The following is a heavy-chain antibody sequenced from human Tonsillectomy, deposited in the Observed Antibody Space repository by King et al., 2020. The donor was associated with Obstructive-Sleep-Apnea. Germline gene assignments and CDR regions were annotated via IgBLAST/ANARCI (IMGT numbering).Heavy chain of an antibody. D-gene: IGHD3-3*01. V-gene: IGHV3-48*04. J-gene: IGHJ4*02. Sequence: VQLVESGGGLVQPGGSLRLSCAASGFTFSSYSMNWVRQAPGKGLEWVSYISSSSSTIYYADSLKGRFTISRDNAKNSLYLQMNSLRAEDTAVYYCAGVLGVTIFGVVNHHFDYWGQGTLVTVSS. CDR1: GFTFSSYS. CDR2: ISSSSSTI. CDR3: AGVLGVTIFGVVNHHFDY.